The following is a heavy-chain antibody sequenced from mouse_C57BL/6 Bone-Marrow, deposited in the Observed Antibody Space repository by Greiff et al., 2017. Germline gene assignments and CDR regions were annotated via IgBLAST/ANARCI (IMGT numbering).Heavy chain of an antibody. CDR1: GYTFTSYW. CDR3: AREGITTVVAHFDY. V-gene: IGHV1-69*01. J-gene: IGHJ2*01. D-gene: IGHD1-1*01. CDR2: IDPSDSYT. Sequence: QVQLQQPGAELVMPGASVTLSCKASGYTFTSYWMHWVKQRPGQGLEWIGEIDPSDSYTNYNQKFKGKSTLTVDKSSSTAYMQLSSLTSEDSAVYYCAREGITTVVAHFDYWGQGTTLTVSS.